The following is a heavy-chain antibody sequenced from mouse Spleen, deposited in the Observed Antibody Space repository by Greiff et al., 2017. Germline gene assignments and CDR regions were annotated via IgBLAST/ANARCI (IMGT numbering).Heavy chain of an antibody. D-gene: IGHD1-1*02. CDR1: GYAFSSYW. CDR2: IYPGDGDT. V-gene: IGHV1-80*01. J-gene: IGHJ2*01. Sequence: QVQLKESGAELVKPGASVKISCKASGYAFSSYWMNWVKQRPGKGLEWIGQIYPGDGDTNYNGKFKGKATLTADKSSSTAYMQLSSLTSEDSAVYFCARDDGSYEYFDYWGQGTTLTVSS. CDR3: ARDDGSYEYFDY.